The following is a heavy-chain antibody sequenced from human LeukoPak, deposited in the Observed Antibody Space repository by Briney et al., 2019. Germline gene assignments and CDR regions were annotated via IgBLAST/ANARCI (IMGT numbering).Heavy chain of an antibody. CDR1: GFTFSSYA. CDR2: ISYDGSNK. Sequence: GGSLRLSCAASGFTFSSYAMPWVRQAPGKGLEWVAVISYDGSNKYYADSVKGRFTISRDNSKNTLYLQMGSLRAEDMAVYYCARESRSSRYFDWLLSYWGQGTLVTVSS. V-gene: IGHV3-30*14. J-gene: IGHJ4*02. CDR3: ARESRSSRYFDWLLSY. D-gene: IGHD3-9*01.